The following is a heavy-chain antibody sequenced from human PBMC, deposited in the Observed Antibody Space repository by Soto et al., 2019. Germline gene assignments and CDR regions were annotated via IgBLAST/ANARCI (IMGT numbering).Heavy chain of an antibody. CDR2: IFNTGTS. D-gene: IGHD2-8*01. J-gene: IGHJ3*01. CDR3: ARGLAYEDNGRFPAAFDL. Sequence: QVQLQESGPGLAKPSQTLSLTCTVSGASLTSCNYYWTWIRHVPGKGLEWVGYIFNTGTSFATPSLRGRLLLSMDTSVNQCSLSLGSVTAAGTAVYYCARGLAYEDNGRFPAAFDLWGRGTLVTVSP. CDR1: GASLTSCNYY. V-gene: IGHV4-30-4*01.